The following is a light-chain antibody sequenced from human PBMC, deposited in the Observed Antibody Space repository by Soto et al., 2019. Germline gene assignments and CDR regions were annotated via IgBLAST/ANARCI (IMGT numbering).Light chain of an antibody. CDR2: KAS. Sequence: DIQMTQSPSTLSASVGDRVTITCRASQSISSWLAWYQQKPGKAPKLLIYKASSLESGVPSRFSGSASGTEFTLTISSLQPDDFATYYCQQYNSYSSRTFGQGTKVEIK. CDR1: QSISSW. J-gene: IGKJ1*01. CDR3: QQYNSYSSRT. V-gene: IGKV1-5*03.